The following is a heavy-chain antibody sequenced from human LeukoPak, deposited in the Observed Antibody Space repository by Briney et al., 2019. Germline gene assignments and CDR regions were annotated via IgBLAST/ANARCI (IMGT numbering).Heavy chain of an antibody. CDR1: GYTFTGYY. J-gene: IGHJ4*02. V-gene: IGHV1-2*02. CDR3: AKAGAYDSSGYYYYLDY. CDR2: INPNSGGT. D-gene: IGHD3-22*01. Sequence: GASVKVSCKASGYTFTGYYMHWVRQAPGQGLEWMGWINPNSGGTNYAQKFQGRVTMTRDTSISTAYMELSRLRSDDTAVYYCAKAGAYDSSGYYYYLDYWGQGTLVTVPS.